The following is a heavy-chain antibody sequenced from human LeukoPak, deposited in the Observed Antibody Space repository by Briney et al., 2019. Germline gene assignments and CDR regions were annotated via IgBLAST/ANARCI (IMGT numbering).Heavy chain of an antibody. V-gene: IGHV3-30*02. Sequence: GSLRLSCAASGFIFSAYGMHWVRQAPDKGLEWVAVIWYDGGNKYYADSVKGRFTISRDNSKNTLYLQMNSLRAEDTAVYYCAKERLHKYYYDSSGSYYFDYWGQGTLVTVSS. J-gene: IGHJ4*02. CDR3: AKERLHKYYYDSSGSYYFDY. D-gene: IGHD3-22*01. CDR1: GFIFSAYG. CDR2: IWYDGGNK.